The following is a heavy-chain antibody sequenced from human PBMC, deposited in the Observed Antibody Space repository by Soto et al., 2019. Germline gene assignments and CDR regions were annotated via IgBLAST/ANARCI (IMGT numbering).Heavy chain of an antibody. D-gene: IGHD3-10*01. CDR3: ARQDFFGYYYGSGSYYKPPNWFDP. CDR2: IYYSGST. Sequence: TSETLSLTCTVSGGSISSSSYYWGWLRQPPGKGLEWIGSIYYSGSTYYNPSLKSRVTISVDTSKNQFSLELSSVTAADTAVYYCARQDFFGYYYGSGSYYKPPNWFDPWGQGTLVTVSS. CDR1: GGSISSSSYY. V-gene: IGHV4-39*01. J-gene: IGHJ5*02.